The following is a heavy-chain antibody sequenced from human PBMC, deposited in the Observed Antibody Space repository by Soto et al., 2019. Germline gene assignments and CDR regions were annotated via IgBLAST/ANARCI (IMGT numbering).Heavy chain of an antibody. Sequence: QVHLVESGGGVVQPGTSLRLSWGASGFMFSSYGIHWVPQAPGKGLEWVAVIWNDGSKKYYTDSVKGRFTISRDNSKNTVYLQMSSLGVEDTAFYYCARDLFNTALDYWGQGTLVAVSS. CDR2: IWNDGSKK. CDR3: ARDLFNTALDY. CDR1: GFMFSSYG. D-gene: IGHD5-18*01. J-gene: IGHJ4*02. V-gene: IGHV3-33*01.